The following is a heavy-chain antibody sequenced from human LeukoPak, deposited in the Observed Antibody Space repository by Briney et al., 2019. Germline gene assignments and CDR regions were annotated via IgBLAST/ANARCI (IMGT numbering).Heavy chain of an antibody. CDR1: GFDFSSYA. D-gene: IGHD1-14*01. Sequence: GGSLRLSCAASGFDFSSYAVSWVRQAPGKGLEWVSAITGSGGSTYYADSVKGRFTVSRDNPRNTLYLQMNSLRAEDTAVYYCGKDEQGFGMQTSHWGQGTLVTVSS. CDR3: GKDEQGFGMQTSH. CDR2: ITGSGGST. J-gene: IGHJ4*02. V-gene: IGHV3-23*01.